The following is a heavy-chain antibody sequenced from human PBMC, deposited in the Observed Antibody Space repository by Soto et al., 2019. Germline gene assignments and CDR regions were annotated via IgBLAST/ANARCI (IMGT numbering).Heavy chain of an antibody. V-gene: IGHV5-51*01. Sequence: GESLKISRKGSGYSFTNYLLAWVRQMPGKGLEWIGIIYPGDSDTRYSPSFQGQVTISADKSISTAYLQWSSLKASDTAIYYCARKDFSGASCYSSDWSDPWGQGTLVNVSS. CDR1: GYSFTNYL. J-gene: IGHJ5*02. CDR2: IYPGDSDT. D-gene: IGHD2-15*01. CDR3: ARKDFSGASCYSSDWSDP.